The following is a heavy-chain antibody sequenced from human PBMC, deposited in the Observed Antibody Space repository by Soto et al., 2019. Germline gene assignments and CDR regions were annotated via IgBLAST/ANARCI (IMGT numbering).Heavy chain of an antibody. D-gene: IGHD3-22*01. Sequence: QLQLQESGPGLVKPSETLSLTCTVSGGSISSSSYYWGWIRQPTGKGLEWIGSIYYSGSTYYNPSLKSRVTISVDTSKNQFSLKLSSVTAADTAVYYCARSNLVVVIPNYWGQGTLVTVSS. V-gene: IGHV4-39*01. CDR2: IYYSGST. CDR3: ARSNLVVVIPNY. CDR1: GGSISSSSYY. J-gene: IGHJ4*02.